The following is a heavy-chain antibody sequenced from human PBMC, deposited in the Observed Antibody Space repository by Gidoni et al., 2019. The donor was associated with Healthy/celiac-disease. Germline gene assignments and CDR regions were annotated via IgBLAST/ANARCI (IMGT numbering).Heavy chain of an antibody. J-gene: IGHJ6*02. D-gene: IGHD6-19*01. CDR3: ARDWQWLTYYYYGMDV. CDR1: GGSISSSSYY. CDR2: IYYSGST. Sequence: QLQLQESGPGLVQPSETLSLTCTVSGGSISSSSYYWGWIRQPPGKGLEWIGSIYYSGSTYYNPSLKRRVTISVDTSKNQFSLKLSSVTAADTAVYYCARDWQWLTYYYYGMDVWGQGTTVTVSS. V-gene: IGHV4-39*07.